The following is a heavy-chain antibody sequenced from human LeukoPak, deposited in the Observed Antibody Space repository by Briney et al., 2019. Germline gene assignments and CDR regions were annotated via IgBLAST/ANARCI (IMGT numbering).Heavy chain of an antibody. V-gene: IGHV4-61*02. Sequence: SETLSLTCTVSGGSISSSSYYWSWIRQPAGKGLEWIGRIYTSGSTNYNPSLKSRVTMSVDTSKNQFSLKLSSVTAADTAVYYCARAGYSYGYDYYYYMDVWGKGTTVTVSS. CDR1: GGSISSSSYY. J-gene: IGHJ6*03. CDR2: IYTSGST. D-gene: IGHD5-18*01. CDR3: ARAGYSYGYDYYYYMDV.